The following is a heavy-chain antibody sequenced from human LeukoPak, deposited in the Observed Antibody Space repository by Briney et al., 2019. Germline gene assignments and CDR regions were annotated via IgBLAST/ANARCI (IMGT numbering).Heavy chain of an antibody. CDR1: GFTFSDHY. V-gene: IGHV3-72*01. D-gene: IGHD2-21*01. J-gene: IGHJ6*03. CDR2: TRNKANSYTT. Sequence: GGSLRLSCAASGFTFSDHYMDWVRQAPGKGLEWVGRTRNKANSYTTEYAASVKGRFTISRDDSKNSLYLQMNSLKTEDTAVYYCARVGIEYYYYYMDVWGKGTTVTVSS. CDR3: ARVGIEYYYYYMDV.